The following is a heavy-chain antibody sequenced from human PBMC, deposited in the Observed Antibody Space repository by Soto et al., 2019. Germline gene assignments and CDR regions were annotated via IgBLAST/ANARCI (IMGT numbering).Heavy chain of an antibody. Sequence: EVQLVESGGGLVQPGGSLRLSCAASGFTFSSYWMHWVRQAPGKGLVWVSRINSDGSSTTYADSVKGRSTISRDNAKNTPYLPMNSLRAEDTAVYYCARVETCSSTSCYSVFDYWGQGTLVTVSS. J-gene: IGHJ4*02. CDR3: ARVETCSSTSCYSVFDY. D-gene: IGHD2-2*01. V-gene: IGHV3-74*03. CDR1: GFTFSSYW. CDR2: INSDGSST.